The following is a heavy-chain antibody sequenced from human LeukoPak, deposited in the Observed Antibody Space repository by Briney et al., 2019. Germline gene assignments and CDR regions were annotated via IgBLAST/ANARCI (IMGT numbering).Heavy chain of an antibody. J-gene: IGHJ5*02. CDR2: INHSGST. CDR1: GGSFSGYY. CDR3: ASSYSNYVRYWFDP. D-gene: IGHD4-11*01. Sequence: SETLSLTCAVYGGSFSGYYWSWIRQPPGKGLEWIGEINHSGSTNYNPSLKSRVTISVDTSKNQFSLKLSSVTAADTAVYYCASSYSNYVRYWFDPWGQGTLVTVSS. V-gene: IGHV4-34*01.